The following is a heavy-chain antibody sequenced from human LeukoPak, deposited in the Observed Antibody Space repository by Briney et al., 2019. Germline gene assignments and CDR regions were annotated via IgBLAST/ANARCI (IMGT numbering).Heavy chain of an antibody. D-gene: IGHD6-19*01. CDR1: GFTFSSYA. J-gene: IGHJ4*02. Sequence: GGSLRLSCAASGFTFSSYAMHWVRQAPGKGLEYVSAISSNGGSTYYANSVKGRFTISRDNSKNTLYLQMGSLRAEDMAVYYCAKGAGTPFDYWGQGTLVTVSS. CDR3: AKGAGTPFDY. V-gene: IGHV3-64*01. CDR2: ISSNGGST.